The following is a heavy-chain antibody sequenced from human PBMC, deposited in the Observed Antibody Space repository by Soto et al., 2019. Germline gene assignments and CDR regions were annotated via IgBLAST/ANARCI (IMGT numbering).Heavy chain of an antibody. CDR3: AKDWAYYYDSSGYYYFDY. D-gene: IGHD3-22*01. CDR2: ISYDGSNK. V-gene: IGHV3-30*18. Sequence: WSLRLPCPASVLSLSCSGVHLASQDPGKGLEWVAVISYDGSNKYYADSVKGRFTISRDNSKNTLYLQMNSLRAEDTAVYYCAKDWAYYYDSSGYYYFDYWGQG. CDR1: VLSLSCSG. J-gene: IGHJ4*02.